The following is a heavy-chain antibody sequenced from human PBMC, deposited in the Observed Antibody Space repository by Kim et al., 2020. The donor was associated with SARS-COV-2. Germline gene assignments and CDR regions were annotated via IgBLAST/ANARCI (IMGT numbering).Heavy chain of an antibody. CDR1: GGSFSGYY. CDR2: INHSGST. CDR3: ARGEIVVVTAMVTYYYYYYMDV. V-gene: IGHV4-34*01. Sequence: SETLSLTCAVYGGSFSGYYWSWIRQPPGKGLEWIGEINHSGSTNYNPSLKSRVTISVDTSKNQFSLKLSSVTAADTAVYYCARGEIVVVTAMVTYYYYYYMDVWGKGTTVTVSS. J-gene: IGHJ6*03. D-gene: IGHD2-21*02.